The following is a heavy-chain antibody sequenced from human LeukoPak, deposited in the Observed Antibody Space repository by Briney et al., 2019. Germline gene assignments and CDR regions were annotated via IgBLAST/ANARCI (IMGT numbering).Heavy chain of an antibody. V-gene: IGHV4-39*01. J-gene: IGHJ5*02. D-gene: IGHD3-16*01. Sequence: SETLSLTCTVSGGSISSSTYYWGWIRQPPGKGLEWNGSIYYSGSTYYNPSLKSRVTISVHTSKNQFSLKLSSVTAADTAVYYCARLEGALPENWFDPWGQGTLVTVSS. CDR2: IYYSGST. CDR3: ARLEGALPENWFDP. CDR1: GGSISSSTYY.